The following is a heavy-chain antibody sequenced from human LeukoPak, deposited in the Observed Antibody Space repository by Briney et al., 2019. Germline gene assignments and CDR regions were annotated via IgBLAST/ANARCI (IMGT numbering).Heavy chain of an antibody. Sequence: PGGSLRLSCAASGFIFDDYAIHWVRQALGSGLEWVSGISWNSGSIGYADSVKGRFTISRDNAQNSLYLQMNSLRDEDTAVYFCARASFQRWLQLGGDWGQGTLVTVSS. CDR3: ARASFQRWLQLGGD. CDR2: ISWNSGSI. V-gene: IGHV3-9*01. J-gene: IGHJ4*02. D-gene: IGHD5-24*01. CDR1: GFIFDDYA.